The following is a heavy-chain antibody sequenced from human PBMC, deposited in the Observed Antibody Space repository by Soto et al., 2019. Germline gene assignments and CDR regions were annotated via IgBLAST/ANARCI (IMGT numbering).Heavy chain of an antibody. Sequence: GGSLRLSCAASGFTFSSYAMHWVRQAPGKGLEWVAVISYDGSNKYYADSVKGRFTISRDNSKNTLYLQMNSLRAEDTAVCYCARASGAAAGVFDYWGQGTLVTVSS. D-gene: IGHD6-13*01. J-gene: IGHJ4*02. CDR3: ARASGAAAGVFDY. CDR2: ISYDGSNK. V-gene: IGHV3-30-3*01. CDR1: GFTFSSYA.